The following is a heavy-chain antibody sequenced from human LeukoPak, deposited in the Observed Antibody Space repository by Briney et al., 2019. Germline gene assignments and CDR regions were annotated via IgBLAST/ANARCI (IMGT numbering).Heavy chain of an antibody. D-gene: IGHD2-2*01. J-gene: IGHJ6*02. CDR1: GFTVSSNH. Sequence: GGSLRLSCAASGFTVSSNHMSWVRQAPGKGLEWVSVIYSGGSTYYADSVKGRFTISRDNSKNTLYLQMNSLRAEVTAVYYCAISQVPAAYYYGMDVWGQGTTVTVSS. CDR3: AISQVPAAYYYGMDV. V-gene: IGHV3-53*01. CDR2: IYSGGST.